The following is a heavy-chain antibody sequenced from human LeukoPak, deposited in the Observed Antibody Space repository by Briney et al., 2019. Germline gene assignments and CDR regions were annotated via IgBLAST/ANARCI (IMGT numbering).Heavy chain of an antibody. D-gene: IGHD1-1*01. Sequence: ASVKVSFKASGYTFTGYYMHWVRQAPGQGLEWMGWINPNSGGTNYAQKFQGRVTMTRNTSISTAYMELSSLRSEDTAVYYCARRGVGTHFDYWGQGSLVTVSS. CDR3: ARRGVGTHFDY. CDR2: INPNSGGT. CDR1: GYTFTGYY. V-gene: IGHV1-2*02. J-gene: IGHJ4*02.